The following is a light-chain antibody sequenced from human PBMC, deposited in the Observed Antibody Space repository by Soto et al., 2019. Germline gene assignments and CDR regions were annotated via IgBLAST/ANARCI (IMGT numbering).Light chain of an antibody. V-gene: IGKV1-9*01. CDR1: QGISSY. CDR3: QQHKSYPIT. Sequence: IQLTQSPSSLSASVGDRVTLTCRASQGISSYLAWYQQKPGKAPKLLIYAASTLQGGVPSRFSGSGSGTDFTLTITSLQPEDFATYYCQQHKSYPITFGQGTRLEIK. J-gene: IGKJ5*01. CDR2: AAS.